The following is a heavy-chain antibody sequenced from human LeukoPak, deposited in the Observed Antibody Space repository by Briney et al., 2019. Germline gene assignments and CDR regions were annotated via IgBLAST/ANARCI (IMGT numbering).Heavy chain of an antibody. D-gene: IGHD3-22*01. CDR2: ISAYNGNT. V-gene: IGHV1-18*01. J-gene: IGHJ4*02. CDR1: GYTFTSYG. Sequence: ASVKVSCKASGYTFTSYGISWVRQAPGQGLEWMGWISAYNGNTNYAQKLQGRVTVTTDTSTSTAYMELRSLRSDDTAVYYCARRIVVVTTGPHFDYWGQGTLVTVSS. CDR3: ARRIVVVTTGPHFDY.